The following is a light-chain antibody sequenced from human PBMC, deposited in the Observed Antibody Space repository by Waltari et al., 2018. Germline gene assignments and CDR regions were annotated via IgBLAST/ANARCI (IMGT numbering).Light chain of an antibody. J-gene: IGKJ5*01. CDR3: MQTLQTSIT. Sequence: DIVMTQSPLSLPVTLGEPASISCRSSQSLLHSNGYNYLAWYLQKTGQSPQLLIYLGSNRASGAPDRFSGSGSGTDFTLKISRVEAEDVGVYYCMQTLQTSITFGQGTRLEIK. CDR1: QSLLHSNGYNY. V-gene: IGKV2-28*01. CDR2: LGS.